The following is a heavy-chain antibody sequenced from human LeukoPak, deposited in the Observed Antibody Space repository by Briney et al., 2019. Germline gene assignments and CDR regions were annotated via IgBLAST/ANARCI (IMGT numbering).Heavy chain of an antibody. J-gene: IGHJ3*02. D-gene: IGHD3-22*01. Sequence: SETLSLTCAVYGGSFSGYYWSWIRQPPGKGLEWIGEINHSGSTNYNPSLKSRVTISVDTSKNQFSLKLSSVTAADTAVYYCASTPHYYDSSGYYNNAFDIWGQGTMVTVSS. CDR3: ASTPHYYDSSGYYNNAFDI. CDR1: GGSFSGYY. CDR2: INHSGST. V-gene: IGHV4-34*01.